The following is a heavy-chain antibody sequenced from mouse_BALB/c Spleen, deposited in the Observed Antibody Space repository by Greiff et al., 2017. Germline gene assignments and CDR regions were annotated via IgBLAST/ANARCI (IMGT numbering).Heavy chain of an antibody. D-gene: IGHD2-1*01. J-gene: IGHJ3*01. CDR2: IDPENGNT. V-gene: IGHV14-1*02. CDR1: GFNIKDYY. Sequence: EVQLQQSGAELVRPGALVKLSCKASGFNIKDYYMHWVKQRPEQGLEWIGWIDPENGNTIYDPKFQGKASITADTSSNTAYLQLSSLTSEDTAVYYCASGLYYGNYWFAYWGQGTLVTVSA. CDR3: ASGLYYGNYWFAY.